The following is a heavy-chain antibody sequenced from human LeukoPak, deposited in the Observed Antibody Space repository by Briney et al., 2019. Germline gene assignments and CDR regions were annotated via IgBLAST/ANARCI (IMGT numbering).Heavy chain of an antibody. CDR2: INPNSGGT. V-gene: IGHV1-2*02. Sequence: ASVKVSCKASGYTFTGYYMHWVRQAPGQGLEWMGWINPNSGGTNYAQKFQGRVSMTRDTSVSTAYMELSSLRSEDTAVYFCARGPIYPKSGDYPNYYFDYWGQGTLVTVS. CDR1: GYTFTGYY. D-gene: IGHD1-26*01. J-gene: IGHJ4*02. CDR3: ARGPIYPKSGDYPNYYFDY.